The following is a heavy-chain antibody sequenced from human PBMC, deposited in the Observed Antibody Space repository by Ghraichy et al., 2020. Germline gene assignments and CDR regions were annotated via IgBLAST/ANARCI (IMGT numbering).Heavy chain of an antibody. V-gene: IGHV3-74*01. Sequence: GGSLRLSCAASGFTFSTYWMHWVRQAPGKGLVWVSCINNDGTSTSYADSVKGRFTISRDNAKNTLYLQINSLRAEDAAVYYCVRDAYSYDIYYYYGMDVWGQGTTVTVSS. D-gene: IGHD5-18*01. J-gene: IGHJ6*02. CDR2: INNDGTST. CDR3: VRDAYSYDIYYYYGMDV. CDR1: GFTFSTYW.